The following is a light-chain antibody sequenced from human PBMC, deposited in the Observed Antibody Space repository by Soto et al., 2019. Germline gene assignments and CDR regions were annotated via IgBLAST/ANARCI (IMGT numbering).Light chain of an antibody. CDR1: TGAVTNGHY. CDR3: LLSYNGPYV. Sequence: QAVGTQEPSLTVSTGGTVTLTCGSSTGAVTNGHYPYWFQQKPGQAPRTLIYDTTNRHSWTPARFSGSLLGGKAALPLSGAQPEDEAEYYCLLSYNGPYVFGTGTKVTVL. V-gene: IGLV7-46*01. J-gene: IGLJ1*01. CDR2: DTT.